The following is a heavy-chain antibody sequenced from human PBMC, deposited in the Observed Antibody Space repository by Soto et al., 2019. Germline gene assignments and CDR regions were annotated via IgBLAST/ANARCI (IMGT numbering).Heavy chain of an antibody. CDR3: AKSFFYYDSSPLDH. J-gene: IGHJ4*02. Sequence: GGSLRLACAAAGADFEDYAMHWVRQVAGKGLEWVSLTNSDGTDSYYMDSVKGRFTIARDNAKSTLYLQMDRLRPEDTALYFCAKSFFYYDSSPLDHWGQGTLVTVSS. CDR1: GADFEDYA. D-gene: IGHD3-22*01. CDR2: TNSDGTDS. V-gene: IGHV3-43D*04.